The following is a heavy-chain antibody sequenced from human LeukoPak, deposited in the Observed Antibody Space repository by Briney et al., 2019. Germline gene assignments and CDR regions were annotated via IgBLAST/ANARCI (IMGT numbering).Heavy chain of an antibody. CDR1: GYTFTSYY. CDR3: AGEADYMGSGYRGAFDI. CDR2: INPSGGST. Sequence: ASXXVSCKASGYTFTSYYMHWVRQAPGQGLEWMGIINPSGGSTCYAQKFQGRVTMTRDTSTSTVYMELSSLRSEDTAVYYCAGEADYMGSGYRGAFDIWGQGTMVTVSS. J-gene: IGHJ3*02. D-gene: IGHD3-22*01. V-gene: IGHV1-46*01.